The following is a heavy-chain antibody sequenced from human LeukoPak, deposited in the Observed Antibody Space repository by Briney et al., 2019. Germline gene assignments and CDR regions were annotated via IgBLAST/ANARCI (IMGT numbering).Heavy chain of an antibody. CDR3: ARDLEEEYWNDAKRGFDY. CDR2: ISAYNGNT. CDR1: GYTFTSYG. Sequence: ASVKVSCKASGYTFTSYGISWVRQSPGQGLEWMGWISAYNGNTNYAQKLQGRVTMTTDTSTSTAYMELRSLRSDDTAVYYCARDLEEEYWNDAKRGFDYWGQGTLVTVSS. J-gene: IGHJ4*02. D-gene: IGHD1-1*01. V-gene: IGHV1-18*01.